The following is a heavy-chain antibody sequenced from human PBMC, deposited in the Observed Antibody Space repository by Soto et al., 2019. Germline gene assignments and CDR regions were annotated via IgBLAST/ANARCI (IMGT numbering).Heavy chain of an antibody. D-gene: IGHD6-13*01. CDR3: ARAGSSSWPYDAFDI. CDR2: INPNSGGT. CDR1: GYPFTCYY. V-gene: IGHV1-2*02. J-gene: IGHJ3*02. Sequence: XAVKGSCRASGYPFTCYYMHWVRQSPGQGLEWMGWINPNSGGTNYAQKFQGGVTMTRDTSISTAYMELSRLRSDDTAVYHCARAGSSSWPYDAFDICGRGTMVTVSS.